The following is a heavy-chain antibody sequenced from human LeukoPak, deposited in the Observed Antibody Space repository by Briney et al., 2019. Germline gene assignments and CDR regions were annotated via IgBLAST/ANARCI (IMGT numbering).Heavy chain of an antibody. D-gene: IGHD2-21*01. CDR3: TRGGSVVIAPLNWFDP. CDR1: GCTFSSYT. CDR2: ISYDGTNK. Sequence: TGGSLRLSCAASGCTFSSYTIHWVRQAPGKGLEWVAFISYDGTNKFYADSVKGRFTISRDNSKSTMYLQMNSLRAEDTAVYYCTRGGSVVIAPLNWFDPWGQGTLVTVSS. V-gene: IGHV3-30-3*01. J-gene: IGHJ5*02.